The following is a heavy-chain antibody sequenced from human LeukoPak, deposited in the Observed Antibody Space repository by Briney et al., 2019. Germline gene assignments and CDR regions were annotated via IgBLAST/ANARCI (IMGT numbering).Heavy chain of an antibody. CDR2: IKQDGSAK. CDR3: ARGRGYYYGMDV. J-gene: IGHJ6*02. Sequence: PGGFLRLSCAASGFTFSTYWMNWVRQAPGKGLEWVANIKQDGSAKYYVDSVKGRFTISRDNAKNSLYLQMNSLRAEDTAVYYCARGRGYYYGMDVWGQGTTVSVS. V-gene: IGHV3-7*01. CDR1: GFTFSTYW.